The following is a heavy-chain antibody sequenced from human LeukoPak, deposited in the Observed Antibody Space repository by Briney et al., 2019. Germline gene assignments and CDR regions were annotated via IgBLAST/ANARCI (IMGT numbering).Heavy chain of an antibody. Sequence: PGGSLRLSCAASGFIFSSYEMNWVRQAPGKGLEWVSYISTRGGTIYYADSVKGRFTISRDNAKNSLYLQMNSLRAEDTAVYYCARGYYDSNDSNRSNWFEPWGQGTLVTVSS. CDR1: GFIFSSYE. D-gene: IGHD3-22*01. J-gene: IGHJ5*02. CDR2: ISTRGGTI. CDR3: ARGYYDSNDSNRSNWFEP. V-gene: IGHV3-48*03.